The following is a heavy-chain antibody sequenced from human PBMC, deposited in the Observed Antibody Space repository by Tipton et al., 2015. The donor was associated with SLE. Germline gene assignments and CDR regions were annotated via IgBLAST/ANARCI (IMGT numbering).Heavy chain of an antibody. CDR2: IIHSGVT. J-gene: IGHJ4*02. CDR3: ARVAPTEVFDY. V-gene: IGHV4-34*12. Sequence: TLSLTCAVSGFSISSGFFWTWIRQPPGKGLEWIAEIIHSGVTNYNPSLRSRVTISVDMSKNQVSLTLSSVTAADTAVYYCARVAPTEVFDYWGQGTLVTVSS. D-gene: IGHD1-1*01. CDR1: GFSISSGFF.